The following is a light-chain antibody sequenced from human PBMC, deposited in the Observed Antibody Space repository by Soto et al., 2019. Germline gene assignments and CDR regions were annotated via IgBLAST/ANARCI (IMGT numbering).Light chain of an antibody. CDR3: QKYNSAPRT. CDR2: AAS. CDR1: QSISSY. V-gene: IGKV1-39*01. J-gene: IGKJ1*01. Sequence: DIQMPQSPSSLSASVGDRVTITCRASQSISSYLNWYQQKPGKAPNLLIYAASSLQGGVPSRFTGSGSGTDFTLTISSLQPEEVATYYCQKYNSAPRTVGQGTKVDIK.